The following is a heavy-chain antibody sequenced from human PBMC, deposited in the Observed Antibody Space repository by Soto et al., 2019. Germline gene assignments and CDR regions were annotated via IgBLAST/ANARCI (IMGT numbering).Heavy chain of an antibody. D-gene: IGHD3-9*01. Sequence: QLQLQESGPGLVKPSETLSLTCTVSGGSISSSSYYWGWIRQPPGKGLEWIGSIYYSGSTYYNPSLKSRVTISVDTSKNQFSLKLSSVTAADTAVYYCARQARGADYDILTGYRRGWEDYWGQGTLVTVSS. CDR2: IYYSGST. CDR1: GGSISSSSYY. J-gene: IGHJ4*02. CDR3: ARQARGADYDILTGYRRGWEDY. V-gene: IGHV4-39*01.